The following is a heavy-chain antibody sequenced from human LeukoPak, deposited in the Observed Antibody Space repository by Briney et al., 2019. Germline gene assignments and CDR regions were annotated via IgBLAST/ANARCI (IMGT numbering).Heavy chain of an antibody. CDR2: IIPIFGTA. D-gene: IGHD4-17*01. V-gene: IGHV1-69*06. CDR3: ARVDDSYGDPTFDY. Sequence: SVKVSCKASGGTFSSYAINWVRQAPGQGLEWMGGIIPIFGTANYAQKFQGRVTITADKSTSTAYMELSSLRSEDTAVYYCARVDDSYGDPTFDYWGQGTLVTVSS. J-gene: IGHJ4*02. CDR1: GGTFSSYA.